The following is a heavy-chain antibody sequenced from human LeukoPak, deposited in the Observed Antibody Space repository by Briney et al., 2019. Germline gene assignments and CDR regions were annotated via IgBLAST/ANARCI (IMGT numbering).Heavy chain of an antibody. CDR2: ISEDGTKK. CDR1: GFIFSNSA. J-gene: IGHJ4*02. Sequence: GGSLRLSCAASGFIFSNSAIHWVRQSPGKGLEWVAFISEDGTKKFYVDSVKDRFTISRDNSKNTLYLQMTSPRPEDTAVYYCAKDILPGVGSFDYWGQGTLVTVSS. CDR3: AKDILPGVGSFDY. D-gene: IGHD2-2*02. V-gene: IGHV3-30*02.